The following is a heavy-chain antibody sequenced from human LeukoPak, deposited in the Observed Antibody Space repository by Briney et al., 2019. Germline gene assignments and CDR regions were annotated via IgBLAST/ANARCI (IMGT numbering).Heavy chain of an antibody. J-gene: IGHJ4*02. CDR3: AEGESGDYFDY. CDR2: IYYSGST. CDR1: GGSISSYY. V-gene: IGHV4-59*01. D-gene: IGHD7-27*01. Sequence: SETLSLTCTVTGGSISSYYWSWIRQPPGKGLEWIGYIYYSGSTNYNPSLKSRVTISVDTSKNQFSLKLSSVTAADTAVYYCAEGESGDYFDYWGRGTLVTVSS.